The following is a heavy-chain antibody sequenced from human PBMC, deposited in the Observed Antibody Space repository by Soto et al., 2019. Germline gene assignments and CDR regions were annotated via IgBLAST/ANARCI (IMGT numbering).Heavy chain of an antibody. J-gene: IGHJ6*02. Sequence: EVQLVESGGGLVQPGGSLKLSCAASGFTFSGSAMHWVRQASGKGLEWVGRIRSKANSYATAYAASVKGRFNISREDSQNTASLQMNSLKTEDTAVYYCSSPPAMARGMDVWCQGTTGTVSS. CDR1: GFTFSGSA. V-gene: IGHV3-73*02. CDR2: IRSKANSYAT. CDR3: SSPPAMARGMDV. D-gene: IGHD5-18*01.